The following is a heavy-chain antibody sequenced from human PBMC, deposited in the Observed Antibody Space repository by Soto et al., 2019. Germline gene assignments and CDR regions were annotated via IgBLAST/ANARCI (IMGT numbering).Heavy chain of an antibody. Sequence: EVQLLESGGGLVQPGGSLRLSCAASGFTFSSYAMSWVRQAPGKGLEWVSAISGSGGSTYYADSVKGRFTISRDNSKNTLYLQMNSLRVEDTAVYYCAKDGYSSGWYIGDNWFDPWGQGTLVTVSS. CDR1: GFTFSSYA. V-gene: IGHV3-23*01. J-gene: IGHJ5*02. CDR2: ISGSGGST. D-gene: IGHD6-19*01. CDR3: AKDGYSSGWYIGDNWFDP.